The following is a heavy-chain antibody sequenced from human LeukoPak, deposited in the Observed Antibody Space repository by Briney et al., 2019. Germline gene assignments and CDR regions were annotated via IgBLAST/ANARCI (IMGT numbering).Heavy chain of an antibody. D-gene: IGHD6-19*01. CDR1: GYTFTSYG. J-gene: IGHJ5*02. V-gene: IGHV1-18*01. CDR3: ARGRGSGHKENWFDP. Sequence: GASVKVSCKASGYTFTSYGISWVRQAPGQGLEWMGWISANDGSTNYAQKLQGRVTMTRNTSISTAYMELSSLRSEDTAVYYCARGRGSGHKENWFDPWGQGTLVTVSS. CDR2: ISANDGST.